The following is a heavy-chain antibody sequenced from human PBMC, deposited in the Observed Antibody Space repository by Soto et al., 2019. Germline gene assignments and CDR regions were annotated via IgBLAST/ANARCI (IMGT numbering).Heavy chain of an antibody. CDR3: ARYKSGYFLWFDP. J-gene: IGHJ5*02. V-gene: IGHV5-51*01. CDR1: GDSFTSYW. Sequence: LGESLKISCKGSGDSFTSYWIGWVRQMPGKGLEWMGIIYPGDSDTRYSPSFQGQVTISADKSISTAYLQWSSLKASDTAMYYCARYKSGYFLWFDPWGQGTLVTVSS. D-gene: IGHD3-3*01. CDR2: IYPGDSDT.